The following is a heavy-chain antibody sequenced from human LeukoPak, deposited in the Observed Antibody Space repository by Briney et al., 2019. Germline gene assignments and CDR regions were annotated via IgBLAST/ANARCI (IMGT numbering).Heavy chain of an antibody. Sequence: SETLSLTCTVSGGSIISSIYYWGWIRQPPGKGLEWIGSVYYSGSTYYNPSPKSRVTISVDTSKNQFSLKLSSVTAADTAVFYCARQPTYYYYYMDVWGKGTTVTVSS. CDR3: ARQPTYYYYYMDV. V-gene: IGHV4-39*01. CDR2: VYYSGST. CDR1: GGSIISSIYY. J-gene: IGHJ6*03.